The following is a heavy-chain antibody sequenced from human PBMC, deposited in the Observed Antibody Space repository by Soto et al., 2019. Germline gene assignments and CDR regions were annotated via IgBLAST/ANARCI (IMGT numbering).Heavy chain of an antibody. D-gene: IGHD3-10*01. CDR2: ISGNGDST. CDR1: GFTFSNYA. Sequence: EVQLVESGGGLVQPGGSLRLSCAASGFTFSNYAVHWVRQAPGNGLEYVSAISGNGDSTYYANSVKGRFTISRDNSKNTLYLQMGSLRAEDMAVYYCARRGYGLYFDYWGQGTLVTVSS. CDR3: ARRGYGLYFDY. J-gene: IGHJ4*02. V-gene: IGHV3-64*01.